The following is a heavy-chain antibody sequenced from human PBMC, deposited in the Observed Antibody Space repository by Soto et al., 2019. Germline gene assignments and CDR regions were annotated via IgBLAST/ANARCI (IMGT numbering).Heavy chain of an antibody. V-gene: IGHV1-18*04. CDR3: ARASVVVITSAPYYFDY. Sequence: ASVKVSCKASGYTFTSYCISWVLEAPGEGLEWMGWISAYNGNTNYAQKLQGRVTMTTDTSTSTAYMELRSLRSDDTAVYYCARASVVVITSAPYYFDYWGQGTLVTVSS. CDR1: GYTFTSYC. D-gene: IGHD3-22*01. CDR2: ISAYNGNT. J-gene: IGHJ4*02.